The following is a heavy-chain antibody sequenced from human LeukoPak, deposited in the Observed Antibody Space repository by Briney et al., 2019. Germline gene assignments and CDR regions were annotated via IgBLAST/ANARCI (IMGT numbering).Heavy chain of an antibody. V-gene: IGHV3-30*04. CDR2: MSYDGSHE. Sequence: GRSLRLSCAASGFTFSNYVMHWVRQAPGQAPGKGLEWVAVMSYDGSHEYYADSVKGRFTISRDNPKSTLYLQMNSLRPEDTAVYYCARAFGGSYSSTVDYWGQGTLVTVSS. D-gene: IGHD1-26*01. CDR1: GFTFSNYV. CDR3: ARAFGGSYSSTVDY. J-gene: IGHJ4*02.